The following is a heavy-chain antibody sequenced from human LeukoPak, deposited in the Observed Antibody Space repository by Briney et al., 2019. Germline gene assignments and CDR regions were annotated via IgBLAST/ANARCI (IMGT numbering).Heavy chain of an antibody. V-gene: IGHV1-69*05. D-gene: IGHD3-16*01. J-gene: IGHJ4*02. Sequence: SVKVSCKASGGTFSSYAISWVRQAPGQGLEWMGRIIPIFGTANYAQKFQGRVTITTDESTSTAYMELSSLRSEDTAVYYCARVPMLTGEGVDYWGQGTLVTVSS. CDR2: IIPIFGTA. CDR3: ARVPMLTGEGVDY. CDR1: GGTFSSYA.